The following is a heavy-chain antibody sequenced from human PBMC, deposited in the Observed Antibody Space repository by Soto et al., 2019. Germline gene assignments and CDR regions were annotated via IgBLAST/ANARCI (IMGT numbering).Heavy chain of an antibody. Sequence: QEQLVESGGGVVQPGRSLRLSCAASGFALTPYAMHWVRQAPGKGLEWVAIISYDGSYRSYGDSVKGRFTISRDNSENSLYLQMDTLRSEDTAVYYCARDWDRGVGSYLWTFDLWGRGTLVTVSS. CDR1: GFALTPYA. D-gene: IGHD3-10*01. J-gene: IGHJ2*01. V-gene: IGHV3-30-3*01. CDR2: ISYDGSYR. CDR3: ARDWDRGVGSYLWTFDL.